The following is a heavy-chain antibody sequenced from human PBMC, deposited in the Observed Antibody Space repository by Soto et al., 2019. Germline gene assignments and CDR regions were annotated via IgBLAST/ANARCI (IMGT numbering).Heavy chain of an antibody. J-gene: IGHJ6*03. CDR2: VFYTGST. CDR3: ALPCPGGRPAAPPPYCYYYMDV. CDR1: GGSISNSNHY. V-gene: IGHV4-39*01. D-gene: IGHD3-16*01. Sequence: QLQLQESGPGLVKPSETLSLTCTVSGGSISNSNHYWGWVRQPPGKGLEWIGVVFYTGSTYYTPSLKRRVTISVDTSKNQFSLTLSSVTAADTAIYYCALPCPGGRPAAPPPYCYYYMDVWGKGTTVTVSS.